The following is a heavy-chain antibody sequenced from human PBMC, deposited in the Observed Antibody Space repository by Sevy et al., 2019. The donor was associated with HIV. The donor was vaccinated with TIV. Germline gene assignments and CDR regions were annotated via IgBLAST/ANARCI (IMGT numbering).Heavy chain of an antibody. CDR2: IYYTGST. CDR1: GGSISSYY. J-gene: IGHJ4*02. CDR3: AREMRDTASFDY. Sequence: SETLCLTCTVSGGSISSYYWSWIRQPPGKGLEWIGYIYYTGSTNYNPSLKSRVTILVDTSKNQFSLKLSSVTAADTAVYYCAREMRDTASFDYWGQGTLVTVSS. V-gene: IGHV4-59*01. D-gene: IGHD5-18*01.